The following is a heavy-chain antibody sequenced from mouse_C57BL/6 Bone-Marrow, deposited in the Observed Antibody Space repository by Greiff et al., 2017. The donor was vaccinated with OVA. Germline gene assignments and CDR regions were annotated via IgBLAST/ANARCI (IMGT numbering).Heavy chain of an antibody. D-gene: IGHD1-1*01. V-gene: IGHV1-81*01. Sequence: QVQLQQSGAELARPGASVKLSCKASGYTFTSYGISWVKQRTGQGLEWIGEIYPRSGNTYYNEKFKGKATLTADKSSSTAYMELRSLTSEDAAVYFWARWVGYFDYWGQGTTLTVSS. CDR1: GYTFTSYG. J-gene: IGHJ2*01. CDR3: ARWVGYFDY. CDR2: IYPRSGNT.